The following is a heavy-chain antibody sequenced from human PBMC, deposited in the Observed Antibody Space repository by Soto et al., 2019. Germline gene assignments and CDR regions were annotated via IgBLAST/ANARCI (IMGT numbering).Heavy chain of an antibody. CDR3: AGEKVGTTGIDF. J-gene: IGHJ4*02. CDR2: MNPNSGNT. CDR1: GYTFTGYD. Sequence: QAQLVQSGAEVKKPGASVKVSCKASGYTFTGYDINWVRQATGQGLEWMGWMNPNSGNTGYAQNFQGRVTMTRDNSITTAYMELTSLRDDASAVYYCAGEKVGTTGIDFWGQGTLVTGSS. D-gene: IGHD1-26*01. V-gene: IGHV1-8*01.